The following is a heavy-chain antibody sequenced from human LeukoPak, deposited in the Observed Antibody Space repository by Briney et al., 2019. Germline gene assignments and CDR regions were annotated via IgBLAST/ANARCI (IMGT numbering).Heavy chain of an antibody. CDR3: ARSGPYDFWSASYLEVLSGFDY. Sequence: SETLSLTCTVSGGSISSYYWSWIRQPPGKGLEWIGYIYHSGSTNYNPSLKSRVTISVDTSKNQFSLKLSSVTAADTAVYYCARSGPYDFWSASYLEVLSGFDYWGQGTLVTVSS. CDR1: GGSISSYY. J-gene: IGHJ4*02. D-gene: IGHD3-3*01. V-gene: IGHV4-59*01. CDR2: IYHSGST.